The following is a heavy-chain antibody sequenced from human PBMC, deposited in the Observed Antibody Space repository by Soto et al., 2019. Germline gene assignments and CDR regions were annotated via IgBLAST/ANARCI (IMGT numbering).Heavy chain of an antibody. D-gene: IGHD2-8*01. Sequence: ASVKVSCKASGYTFTSYYMNWVRQAPGQGLEWLGIINPSGGYTTYAQRFLGRVTMTSDTSTSTVHMELGSLTSEDTAVYYCARGGYAILQFDPWGQGTLVTVSS. CDR2: INPSGGYT. CDR1: GYTFTSYY. CDR3: ARGGYAILQFDP. V-gene: IGHV1-46*01. J-gene: IGHJ5*02.